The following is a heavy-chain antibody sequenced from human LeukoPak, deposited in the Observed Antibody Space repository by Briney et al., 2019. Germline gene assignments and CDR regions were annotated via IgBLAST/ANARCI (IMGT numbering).Heavy chain of an antibody. V-gene: IGHV4-4*07. Sequence: SETLSLTCTVSGGSISSYYWSWIRQPAGKGLEWIGRIYTSGSTNYNPSLKSRVTMSVDTSKNQFSLKLSSVTAADTAVYYCAGAPRGYSYVYGWFDPWGQGTLVTVSS. CDR2: IYTSGST. CDR1: GGSISSYY. CDR3: AGAPRGYSYVYGWFDP. D-gene: IGHD5-18*01. J-gene: IGHJ5*02.